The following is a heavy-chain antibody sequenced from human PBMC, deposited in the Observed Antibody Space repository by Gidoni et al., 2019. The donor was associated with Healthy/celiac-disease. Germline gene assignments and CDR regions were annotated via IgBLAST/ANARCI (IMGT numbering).Heavy chain of an antibody. Sequence: QVQLQQWGAGVLKPSETLSIPGPVYGGSCSGYYWRWFGQPPGKWLEWIGEINHSGSTNYNPSLKSRFTLSVDTSKNQFSLKLSPLTAADTAVYYCASLRGTTVSSNWGQATLVTVSS. D-gene: IGHD4-17*01. CDR2: INHSGST. V-gene: IGHV4-34*01. CDR1: GGSCSGYY. J-gene: IGHJ4*02. CDR3: ASLRGTTVSSN.